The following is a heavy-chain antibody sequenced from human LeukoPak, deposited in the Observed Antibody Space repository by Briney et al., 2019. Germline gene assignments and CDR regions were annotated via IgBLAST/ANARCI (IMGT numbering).Heavy chain of an antibody. CDR2: ISSNGDNT. J-gene: IGHJ4*02. Sequence: GSLRLSCPVSGFTFSTYVMHWVRQAPGKGLEYVSAISSNGDNTYYADSVKGRFTISRDNSKNTLYLQMSSLRADDTAMYYCVRGTGYWGQGTLVTVSS. CDR3: VRGTGY. V-gene: IGHV3-64D*06. CDR1: GFTFSTYV.